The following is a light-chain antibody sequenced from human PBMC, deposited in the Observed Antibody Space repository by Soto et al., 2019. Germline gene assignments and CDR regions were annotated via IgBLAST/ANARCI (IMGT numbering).Light chain of an antibody. J-gene: IGKJ1*01. Sequence: EIVLTQSPGTLSLSPGERATLSCRASQSVSSSYLAWYQQKPGQAPRLLIYGASNRATGIPDRFSGSGSGTDFILTISRLEPEDFAVYYCQQRSNWPRTFGQGTKVDI. CDR1: QSVSSSY. CDR2: GAS. V-gene: IGKV3D-20*02. CDR3: QQRSNWPRT.